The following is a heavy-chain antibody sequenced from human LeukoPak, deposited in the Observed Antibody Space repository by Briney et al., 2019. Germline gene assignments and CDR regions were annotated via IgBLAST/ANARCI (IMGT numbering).Heavy chain of an antibody. CDR1: RFTFSSYA. CDR2: ISYDGSNK. J-gene: IGHJ4*02. D-gene: IGHD4-17*01. Sequence: GGSLRLSCAASRFTFSSYAMHWVRQAPGKGLEWVAVISYDGSNKYYADSVKGRFTISRDNSKNTLYLQMNSLRAEDTAVYYCARDRLRSTTVTTCLGYWGQGTLVTVSS. V-gene: IGHV3-30*04. CDR3: ARDRLRSTTVTTCLGY.